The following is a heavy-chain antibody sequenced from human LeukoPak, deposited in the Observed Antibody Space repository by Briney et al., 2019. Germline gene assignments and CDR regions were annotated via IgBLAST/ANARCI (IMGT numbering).Heavy chain of an antibody. CDR1: GGSISSYY. CDR2: IYYSGST. Sequence: SETLSLTCTVSGGSISSYYWSWIRQPPGKGLEWIGYIYYSGSTDYNPSLKSRVTISVDTSKNQFSLKLSSVTAADTAVYYCAREALDAFDIWGQGTMVTVSS. V-gene: IGHV4-59*01. CDR3: AREALDAFDI. J-gene: IGHJ3*02.